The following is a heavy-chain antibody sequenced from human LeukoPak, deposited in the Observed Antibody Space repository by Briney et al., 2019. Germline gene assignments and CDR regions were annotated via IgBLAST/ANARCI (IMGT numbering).Heavy chain of an antibody. CDR3: ARDRLWSYGGNPGYFDY. CDR2: ISSSSSTI. Sequence: PGGSLRLSCAASGFTFSSYSMNWVRQAPGKGLEWVSYISSSSSTIYYADSVKGRFTISRDNAKNSLYLQMNSLRAEDTAVYYCARDRLWSYGGNPGYFDYWGQGTLVTVSS. CDR1: GFTFSSYS. J-gene: IGHJ4*02. V-gene: IGHV3-48*01. D-gene: IGHD4-23*01.